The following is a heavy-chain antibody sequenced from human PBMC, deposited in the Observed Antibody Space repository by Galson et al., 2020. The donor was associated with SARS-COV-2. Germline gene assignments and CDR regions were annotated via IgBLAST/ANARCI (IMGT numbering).Heavy chain of an antibody. D-gene: IGHD3-3*01. CDR2: IYYSGST. J-gene: IGHJ4*02. CDR1: GGSISSSSYY. V-gene: IGHV4-39*07. Sequence: SETLSLTCTVSGGSISSSSYYWGWIRQPPGKGLEWIGSIYYSGSTYYNPSLKSRVTISVDTSKNQFSLKLSSVTDADTAVYYCARVTIFGVVIIPRGRNYFDYWGQGTLVTVSS. CDR3: ARVTIFGVVIIPRGRNYFDY.